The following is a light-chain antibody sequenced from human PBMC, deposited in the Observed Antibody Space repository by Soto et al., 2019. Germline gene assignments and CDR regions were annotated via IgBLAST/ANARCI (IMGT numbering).Light chain of an antibody. V-gene: IGKV1-5*03. CDR3: QQYNSYPLT. CDR2: KAS. Sequence: DIQMNQSPSTLSASVGDRVTITCRASQSISSWLAWYQQKPGKAPKLLIYKASSLESGVPSRFSGSGSGTEFTLTFSSLQPDDFSSYYCQQYNSYPLTFGGGTKVEIK. J-gene: IGKJ4*01. CDR1: QSISSW.